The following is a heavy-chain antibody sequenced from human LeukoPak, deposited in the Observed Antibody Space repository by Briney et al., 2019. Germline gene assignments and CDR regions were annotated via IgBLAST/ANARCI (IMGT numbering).Heavy chain of an antibody. CDR2: IIPIFGTA. CDR1: GGIFSSYA. CDR3: ATCARNFYCYRFDY. Sequence: SVKVSCKASGGIFSSYAISWVRQAPGQGLEWMGGIIPIFGTANYAQKFQGRVTITADESTSTAYMELSSLRSEDTAVYYCATCARNFYCYRFDYWGQGTLVTVFS. V-gene: IGHV1-69*13. J-gene: IGHJ4*02. D-gene: IGHD2-2*02.